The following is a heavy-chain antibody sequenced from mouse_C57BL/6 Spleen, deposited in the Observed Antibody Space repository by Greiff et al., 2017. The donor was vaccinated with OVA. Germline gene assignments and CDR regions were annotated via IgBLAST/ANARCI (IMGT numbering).Heavy chain of an antibody. CDR2: IYPGDGDT. CDR3: ARGAMDY. Sequence: QVQLKQSGPELVKPGASVKISCKASGYAFSSSWMNWVKQRPGKGLEWIGRIYPGDGDTNYNGKFKGKATLTADKSSSTAYMQHSSLTSEDSAVYFCARGAMDYWGQGTSVTVSS. CDR1: GYAFSSSW. V-gene: IGHV1-82*01. J-gene: IGHJ4*01.